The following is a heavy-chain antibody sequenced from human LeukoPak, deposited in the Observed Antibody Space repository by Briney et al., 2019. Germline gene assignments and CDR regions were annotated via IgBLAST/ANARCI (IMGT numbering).Heavy chain of an antibody. V-gene: IGHV4-61*09. D-gene: IGHD2-2*01. CDR1: GGSVSSGPYY. Sequence: MASQTLSLTCTVSGGSVSSGPYYWSWIRQPAGKGLEWIGHIYTSESTNYNPSLKSRVTISVDTSKNQFSLKLTSVTAADTAVYYCARDDWTYCSSTTCPDAYIWGQGTMVTVSS. J-gene: IGHJ3*02. CDR3: ARDDWTYCSSTTCPDAYI. CDR2: IYTSEST.